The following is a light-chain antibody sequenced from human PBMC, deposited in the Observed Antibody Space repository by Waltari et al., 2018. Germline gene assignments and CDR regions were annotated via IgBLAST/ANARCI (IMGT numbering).Light chain of an antibody. J-gene: IGKJ1*01. CDR2: HAS. V-gene: IGKV3-15*01. CDR1: DGVAIN. CDR3: QQYNNWPPST. Sequence: EIVLTQSPATLFLSSVERATLLSRASDGVAINLAWYQQRPCQAPRLLIFHASTRATGIPAKFSGSGSGTEFTLTISSLQSEDFAVYYCQQYNNWPPSTFGQGTKVEIK.